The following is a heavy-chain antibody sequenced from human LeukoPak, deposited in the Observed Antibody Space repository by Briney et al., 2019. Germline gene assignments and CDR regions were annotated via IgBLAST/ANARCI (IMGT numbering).Heavy chain of an antibody. CDR1: GDSVSSNSAA. CDR3: ARAGDDSSGYQYYYYGMDV. V-gene: IGHV6-1*01. J-gene: IGHJ6*02. Sequence: SQTLSLTCAISGDSVSSNSAAWNWIRQSPSRGLEWLGRTYYRSKWYNDYAVSVKSRITINPDTSENQFSLQLNSVTPEDTAVYYCARAGDDSSGYQYYYYGMDVWGQGTTVTVSS. D-gene: IGHD3-22*01. CDR2: TYYRSKWYN.